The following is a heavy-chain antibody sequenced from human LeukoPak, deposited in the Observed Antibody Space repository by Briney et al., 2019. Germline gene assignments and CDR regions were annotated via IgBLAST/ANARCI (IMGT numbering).Heavy chain of an antibody. D-gene: IGHD4-17*01. CDR3: ARVVTVTTNLDGFDI. CDR2: IKQDGSES. CDR1: GFTLSIYW. J-gene: IGHJ3*02. Sequence: GGSLRLSCAASGFTLSIYWMSWVRQAPGKGLEWVANIKQDGSESHYVDSVKGRFTISRDNAKNSVSLQMNSLRAEDTAVYYCARVVTVTTNLDGFDIWGQGTMVTVSS. V-gene: IGHV3-7*04.